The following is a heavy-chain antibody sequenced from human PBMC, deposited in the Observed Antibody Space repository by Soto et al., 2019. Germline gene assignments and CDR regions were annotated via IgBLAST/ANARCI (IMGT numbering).Heavy chain of an antibody. D-gene: IGHD6-13*01. Sequence: QVQLVESGGGVVQPGRSLRLSCAASGFTFSTCGMHWVRQAPGKGLQWVAVISHDGSNKYYADSVRGRFTISRDNSKNTPYLQMNSMRAEDTAVYYCAKDDLRSQQVVRFFYYGMDVWGQGTTVTVSS. CDR1: GFTFSTCG. V-gene: IGHV3-30*18. CDR2: ISHDGSNK. J-gene: IGHJ6*02. CDR3: AKDDLRSQQVVRFFYYGMDV.